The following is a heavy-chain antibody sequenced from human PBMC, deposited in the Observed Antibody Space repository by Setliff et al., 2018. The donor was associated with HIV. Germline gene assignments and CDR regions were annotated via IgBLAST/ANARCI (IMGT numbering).Heavy chain of an antibody. D-gene: IGHD3-10*01. J-gene: IGHJ3*02. CDR2: IIPIFGKT. CDR1: GGTFSTYS. Sequence: GASVKVSCNGFGGTFSTYSLSWVRQAPGQGLEWMGGIIPIFGKTNYAQKFQGRVTITADKSTTTAFMDLSGLRSEDTAVYYCAENRSPSILSAPTNAFDIWGQGTMVTVSS. V-gene: IGHV1-69*06. CDR3: AENRSPSILSAPTNAFDI.